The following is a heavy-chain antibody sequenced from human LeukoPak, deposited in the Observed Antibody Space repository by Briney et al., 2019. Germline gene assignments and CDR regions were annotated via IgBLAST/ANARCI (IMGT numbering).Heavy chain of an antibody. CDR3: ARLLPITMVFDP. J-gene: IGHJ5*02. D-gene: IGHD3-10*01. Sequence: SETLSLTCAVYSGSFSGYYWSWIRQPPGKGLEWIGEINHSGSTNYNPSLKSRVTISVDTSKNQFSLKLSSVTAADTAVYYCARLLPITMVFDPWGQGTLVTVSS. CDR2: INHSGST. CDR1: SGSFSGYY. V-gene: IGHV4-34*01.